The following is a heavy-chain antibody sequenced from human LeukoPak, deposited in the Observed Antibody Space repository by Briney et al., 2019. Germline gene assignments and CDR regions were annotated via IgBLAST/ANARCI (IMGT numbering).Heavy chain of an antibody. CDR1: GGSISSGSYY. D-gene: IGHD3-22*01. CDR3: ARAFFGDSSGYYSNWFDP. Sequence: SQTMSLTCTVSGGSISSGSYYWSWIRQPAGKGLGWIGGIYTSGSTNYNPSLKSRVTISVDTSKNQFSLKLSPVTAADTAVYYCARAFFGDSSGYYSNWFDPWGQGTLVTVSS. V-gene: IGHV4-61*02. CDR2: IYTSGST. J-gene: IGHJ5*02.